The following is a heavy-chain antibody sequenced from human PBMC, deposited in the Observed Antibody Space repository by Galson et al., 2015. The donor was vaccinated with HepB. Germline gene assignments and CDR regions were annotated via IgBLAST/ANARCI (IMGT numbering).Heavy chain of an antibody. J-gene: IGHJ4*02. CDR2: IKQDGDDQ. Sequence: SLRLSCAASGFSFGSYCMTWVRQAPGRGLEWVANIKQDGDDQYYVDSVKGRFTISRDNAKNSLYLQMNSLTAEDTAVYYCARGGPETYYDFWSGYYTHYWGPVTLVTVSS. CDR1: GFSFGSYC. CDR3: ARGGPETYYDFWSGYYTHY. D-gene: IGHD3-3*01. V-gene: IGHV3-7*01.